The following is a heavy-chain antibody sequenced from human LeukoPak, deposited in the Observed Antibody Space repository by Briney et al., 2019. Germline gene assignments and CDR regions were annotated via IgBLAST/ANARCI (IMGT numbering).Heavy chain of an antibody. Sequence: GGSLRLSCAASGFTFSSYAMHWVRQAPGKGLEWVAVISYDGSNKYYAGSVKGRFTISRDNSKNTLYLQMNSLRAEDTAVYYCARDGFPDYDFWSGYPSFYYFDYWGQGTLVTVSS. CDR2: ISYDGSNK. CDR1: GFTFSSYA. J-gene: IGHJ4*02. CDR3: ARDGFPDYDFWSGYPSFYYFDY. V-gene: IGHV3-30-3*01. D-gene: IGHD3-3*01.